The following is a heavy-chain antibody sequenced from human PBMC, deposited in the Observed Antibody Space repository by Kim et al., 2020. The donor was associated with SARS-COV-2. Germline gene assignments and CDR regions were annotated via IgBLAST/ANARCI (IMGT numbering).Heavy chain of an antibody. D-gene: IGHD3-22*01. CDR1: GYTFTGYY. V-gene: IGHV1-2*02. J-gene: IGHJ5*02. CDR3: ARDQGKYYYDSSGLS. CDR2: INPNSGGT. Sequence: ASVKVSCKASGYTFTGYYMHWVRQAPGQGLEWMGWINPNSGGTNYAQKFQGRVTMTRDTSISTAYMELSRLRSDDTAVYYCARDQGKYYYDSSGLSWGQGTLVTVSS.